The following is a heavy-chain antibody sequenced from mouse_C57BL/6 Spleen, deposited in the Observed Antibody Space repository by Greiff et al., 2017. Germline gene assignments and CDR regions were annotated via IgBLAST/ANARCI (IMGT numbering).Heavy chain of an antibody. CDR2: IHPSDSDT. D-gene: IGHD2-14*01. CDR3: ARGNRYWFAY. Sequence: VQLQQPGAELVKPGASVKVSCKASGYTFTSSWMHWVKQRPGPGLEWIGRIHPSDSDTNYHQKFKGKATLTVDKSSITAYMQLSSLTSEDTAIDYCARGNRYWFAYWGQGTLVTVSA. V-gene: IGHV1-74*01. CDR1: GYTFTSSW. J-gene: IGHJ3*01.